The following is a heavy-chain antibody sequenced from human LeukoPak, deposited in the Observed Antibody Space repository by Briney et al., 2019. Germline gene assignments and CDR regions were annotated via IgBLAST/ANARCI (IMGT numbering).Heavy chain of an antibody. D-gene: IGHD3-22*01. CDR3: ARHRYYYDSSGYYIDY. J-gene: IGHJ4*02. CDR1: GYSFTSYW. Sequence: GESLKISCKGSGYSFTSYWIGWVRQMPGKGLEWMGIIYPGDSDTRYSPSFQGQVTISADKSISTAYLQWSGLKASDTAMYYCARHRYYYDSSGYYIDYWGQGTLVTVSS. V-gene: IGHV5-51*01. CDR2: IYPGDSDT.